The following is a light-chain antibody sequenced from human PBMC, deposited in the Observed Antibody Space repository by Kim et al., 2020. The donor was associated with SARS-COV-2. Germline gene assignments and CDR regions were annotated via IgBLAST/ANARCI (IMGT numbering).Light chain of an antibody. J-gene: IGLJ2*01. CDR2: RNN. Sequence: QSVLTQPPSASGTPGQRVTIFCSGDISNIGSNYVFWYQQLPLTAPKLLIYRNNQRPSGVPDRFSGSKSGTSASLAISGLRSEDEAHYFCSAWDDSLRGIVFGEGTQLTVL. V-gene: IGLV1-47*01. CDR3: SAWDDSLRGIV. CDR1: ISNIGSNY.